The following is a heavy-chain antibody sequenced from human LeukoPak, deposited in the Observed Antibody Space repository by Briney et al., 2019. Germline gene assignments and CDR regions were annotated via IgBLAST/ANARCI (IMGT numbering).Heavy chain of an antibody. D-gene: IGHD2-15*01. Sequence: GESLKISCNGSTYTFTSHWIGWVRQMPGKGLEWMGIIFPGDSDTAYSPSFQGQVTISADKSISTAYLQWSSLKASDTAMYYCARHVVVGGTSWFDPWGQGTLVTVSS. CDR2: IFPGDSDT. CDR3: ARHVVVGGTSWFDP. CDR1: TYTFTSHW. V-gene: IGHV5-51*01. J-gene: IGHJ5*02.